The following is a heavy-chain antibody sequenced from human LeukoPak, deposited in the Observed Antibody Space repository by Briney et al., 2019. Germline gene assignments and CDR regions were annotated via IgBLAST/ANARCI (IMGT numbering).Heavy chain of an antibody. CDR3: AREALALWSGFANWFDP. D-gene: IGHD3-3*01. V-gene: IGHV4-39*07. Sequence: SETLSLTCTVSGGSISSSSYYWGWIRQPPGKGLEWIGSIYYSGSTYYNPSLKSRVTISVDTSKNQFSLKLSSVTAADTAVYNCAREALALWSGFANWFDPWGQGTLVTVSS. CDR2: IYYSGST. CDR1: GGSISSSSYY. J-gene: IGHJ5*02.